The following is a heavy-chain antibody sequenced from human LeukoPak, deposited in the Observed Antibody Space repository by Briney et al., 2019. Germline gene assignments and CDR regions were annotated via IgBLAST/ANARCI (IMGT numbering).Heavy chain of an antibody. Sequence: ASVKVSCKASGYTFTSYYMHWVRQAPGQGLEWMGIINPSGGSTSYAQKFQGRVTMTRDTSTSTVYMELSSLRSEDTAVYYCAREITMVRGVISGTQYYYYYYGMDVWGQGTTVTVSS. D-gene: IGHD3-10*01. V-gene: IGHV1-46*01. CDR3: AREITMVRGVISGTQYYYYYYGMDV. CDR2: INPSGGST. J-gene: IGHJ6*02. CDR1: GYTFTSYY.